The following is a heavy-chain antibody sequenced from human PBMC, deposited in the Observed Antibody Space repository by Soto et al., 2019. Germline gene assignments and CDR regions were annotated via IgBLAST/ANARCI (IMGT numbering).Heavy chain of an antibody. Sequence: EVQLVESGGVLVKPGGSLRLSCAASGFTFRNAWMNWVRQAPGKGLEWVGRIKSKTDGGTTDYAAPVKGRFTMSRDDSNTTLYLQRNSLNTEDTAVYYCTTGRLEFCSGGSWYGSQRRGYWGQGTLVTVSS. CDR3: TTGRLEFCSGGSWYGSQRRGY. CDR1: GFTFRNAW. CDR2: IKSKTDGGTT. V-gene: IGHV3-15*01. J-gene: IGHJ4*02. D-gene: IGHD2-15*01.